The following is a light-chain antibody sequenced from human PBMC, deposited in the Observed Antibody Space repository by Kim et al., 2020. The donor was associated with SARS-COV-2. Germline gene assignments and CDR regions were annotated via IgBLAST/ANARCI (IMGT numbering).Light chain of an antibody. CDR2: KAF. V-gene: IGKV1-5*03. CDR3: QQYDDYMYT. J-gene: IGKJ2*01. Sequence: DIQMTQSPSTLFASVGDRVTITCRASQSISSWLAWYQQKPGKAPKLPIYKAFTLENGVPSRFSGSGSGTDFVLTISSLQPDDFATYYCQQYDDYMYTFGQGTKLEI. CDR1: QSISSW.